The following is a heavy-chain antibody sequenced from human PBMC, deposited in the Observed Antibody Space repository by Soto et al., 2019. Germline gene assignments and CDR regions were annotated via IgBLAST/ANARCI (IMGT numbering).Heavy chain of an antibody. D-gene: IGHD2-2*01. CDR3: ARRMPYYYGMDV. V-gene: IGHV4-59*08. CDR1: GGSISSYY. J-gene: IGHJ6*02. CDR2: IYYSGST. Sequence: SLTCTVSGGSISSYYWSWIRQPPGKGLEWIGYIYYSGSTNYNPSLKSRVTISVDTSKNQFSLKLSSVTAADTAVYYCARRMPYYYGMDVWGQGTTVTVSS.